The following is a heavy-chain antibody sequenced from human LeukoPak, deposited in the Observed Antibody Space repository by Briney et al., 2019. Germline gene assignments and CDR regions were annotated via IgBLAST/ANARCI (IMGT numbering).Heavy chain of an antibody. CDR3: ARDSYSSGVFDY. CDR1: GFTFSSYE. J-gene: IGHJ4*02. V-gene: IGHV3-48*03. D-gene: IGHD6-19*01. Sequence: QPGGSLRLSCAASGFTFSSYEMNWARQAPGKGLEWVSYISSSGSTIYYADSVKGRFTISRDNAKNSLSLQMNSLRAEDTAVYYCARDSYSSGVFDYWGQGTLVTVPS. CDR2: ISSSGSTI.